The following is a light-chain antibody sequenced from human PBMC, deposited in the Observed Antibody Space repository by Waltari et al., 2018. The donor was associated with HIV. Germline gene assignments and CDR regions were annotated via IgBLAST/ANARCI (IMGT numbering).Light chain of an antibody. CDR3: MIWYGNIWV. CDR2: YKSESDK. Sequence: QAVLTQPFSLSASPGASASPSCTLRSGVNVQNYRIYWYQQRPGSPPRYLLRYKSESDKELGSGIPSRFSGSTDVPANAGNLVIAGLQSEDEADYYCMIWYGNIWVFGGGTKLTV. CDR1: SGVNVQNYR. V-gene: IGLV5-45*03. J-gene: IGLJ3*02.